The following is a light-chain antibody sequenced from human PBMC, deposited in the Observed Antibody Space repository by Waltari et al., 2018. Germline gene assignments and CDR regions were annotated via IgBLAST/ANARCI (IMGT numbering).Light chain of an antibody. CDR2: GNN. CDR3: ATWDDSLDGHVV. V-gene: IGLV1-44*01. CDR1: TSKIGSNP. J-gene: IGLJ2*01. Sequence: QSVVTQPPSASGTPGQRVTISCSGSTSKIGSNPVKWYQQLPGTAPKILIYGNNQRPSGVPERFSGSKSGTSASLAISGLQSEDEADYYCATWDDSLDGHVVFGGGTKLTVL.